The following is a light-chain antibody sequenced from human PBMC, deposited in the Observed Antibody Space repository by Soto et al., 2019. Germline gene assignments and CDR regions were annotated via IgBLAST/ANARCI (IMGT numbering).Light chain of an antibody. Sequence: DIQMTQSPSSLSASVGDRVTITCRASQGISNYLAWYQQKPGKVPKLLIYAASTLQSGVPSRFSGSGSGTYFTLTISSLQPDDVSTYYCQNYNSGPRTFGQGTKVEIK. CDR3: QNYNSGPRT. V-gene: IGKV1-27*01. CDR1: QGISNY. J-gene: IGKJ1*01. CDR2: AAS.